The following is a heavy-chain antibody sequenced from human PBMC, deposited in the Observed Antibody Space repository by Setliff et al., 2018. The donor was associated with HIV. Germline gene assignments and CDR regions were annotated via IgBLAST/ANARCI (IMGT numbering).Heavy chain of an antibody. Sequence: SETLSLTCTVSGGSISSYYWSWIRQPAGKGLEWIGRFYTSGSTNYNPSLKSRVTMSVDTSKNQFSLKVRYVTAADTAIYYCTREIWGQVAHVPYGMDVWGQGTTVTVSS. CDR1: GGSISSYY. CDR2: FYTSGST. V-gene: IGHV4-4*07. CDR3: TREIWGQVAHVPYGMDV. D-gene: IGHD5-12*01. J-gene: IGHJ6*02.